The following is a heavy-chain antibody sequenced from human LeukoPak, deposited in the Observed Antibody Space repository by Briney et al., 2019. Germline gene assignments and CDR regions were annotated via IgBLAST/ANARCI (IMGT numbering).Heavy chain of an antibody. Sequence: SETLSLTCAVYGGSFSGYYWSWIRQPPGKGLEWIGEINHSGSTNYNPSLKSRVTISVDTSKNQFSLKLSSVTAADTAVYYCARGLDAARPAGYWGQGTLVTVSS. CDR1: GGSFSGYY. D-gene: IGHD5-18*01. CDR2: INHSGST. CDR3: ARGLDAARPAGY. J-gene: IGHJ4*02. V-gene: IGHV4-34*01.